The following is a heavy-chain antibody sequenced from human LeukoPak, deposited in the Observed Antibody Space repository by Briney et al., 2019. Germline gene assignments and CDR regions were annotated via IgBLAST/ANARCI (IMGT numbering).Heavy chain of an antibody. V-gene: IGHV1-24*01. CDR1: GYTLTELS. Sequence: GASVKVSCKVSGYTLTELSMHWVRQAPGKGLEWMGGFDPEDGETIYAQKFQGRVTMTRDTSISTAYMELSRLRSDDTAVYYCARDIVMVTYWFDPWGQGTLVTVSS. J-gene: IGHJ5*02. CDR3: ARDIVMVTYWFDP. CDR2: FDPEDGET. D-gene: IGHD5-18*01.